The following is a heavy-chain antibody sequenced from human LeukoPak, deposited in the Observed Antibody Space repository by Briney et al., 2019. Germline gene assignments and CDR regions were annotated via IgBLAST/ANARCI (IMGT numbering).Heavy chain of an antibody. Sequence: GGSLRLSCAASGFTFSSYSMNWVRQAPGKGLEWVSSISSSSSYLYYADSVKGRFTISRDKAKNSLYLQMNSLRAEDTAVYYCARGRVAAGYFDYWGQGTLVTVSS. CDR2: ISSSSSYL. CDR1: GFTFSSYS. J-gene: IGHJ4*02. D-gene: IGHD6-13*01. V-gene: IGHV3-21*06. CDR3: ARGRVAAGYFDY.